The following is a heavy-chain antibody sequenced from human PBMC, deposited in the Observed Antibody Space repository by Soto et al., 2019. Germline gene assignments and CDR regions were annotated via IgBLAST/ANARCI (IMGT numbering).Heavy chain of an antibody. D-gene: IGHD3-22*01. CDR1: GFTFSTYW. CDR3: AAGSSGDDAN. CDR2: IKTDGTYA. V-gene: IGHV3-74*01. Sequence: EVQLVESGGDLVHPGGSLRLSCAASGFTFSTYWMHWVRQAPGKGLLWVSRIKTDGTYATYADSVKGRFTISRDTAQNTLYLQTNSLRVQDAAVYYCAAGSSGDDANWGPGTLVTVSS. J-gene: IGHJ4*02.